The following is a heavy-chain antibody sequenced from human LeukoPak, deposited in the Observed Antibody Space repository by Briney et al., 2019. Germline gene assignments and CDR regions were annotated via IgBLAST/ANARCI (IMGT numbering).Heavy chain of an antibody. Sequence: SETLSLTCAVYGGSFSGYYWSWVRQPPGKGLEWIGEIYHSGSTNYNPSLKSRVTISVDKSKNQFSLKLSSVTAADTAVYYCARGLDYYGSGLGYWGQGTLVTVSS. D-gene: IGHD3-10*01. V-gene: IGHV4-34*01. CDR3: ARGLDYYGSGLGY. J-gene: IGHJ4*02. CDR2: IYHSGST. CDR1: GGSFSGYY.